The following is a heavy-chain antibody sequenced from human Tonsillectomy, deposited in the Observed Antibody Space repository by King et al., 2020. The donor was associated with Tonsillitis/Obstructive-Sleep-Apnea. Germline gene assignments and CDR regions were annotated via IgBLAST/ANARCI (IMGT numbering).Heavy chain of an antibody. D-gene: IGHD4-17*01. CDR1: GFTFSSYN. CDR3: ARVTDYGYFDY. V-gene: IGHV3-21*01. J-gene: IGHJ4*02. CDR2: ISSSSTYI. Sequence: VQLVESEGGLVKPGGSLRLSCAASGFTFSSYNMNWVRQAPGKGLEWVSSISSSSTYIYYADSVKGRFTISRDNARNSLYLQMNSLRAEDTAGYYCARVTDYGYFDYWGQGTLVTVSS.